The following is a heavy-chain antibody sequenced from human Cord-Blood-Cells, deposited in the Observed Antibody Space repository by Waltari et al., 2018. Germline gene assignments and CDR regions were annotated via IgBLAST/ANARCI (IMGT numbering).Heavy chain of an antibody. CDR3: ARTPRTYYYDSSGYYPNWFDP. CDR1: GYSISSGYY. D-gene: IGHD3-22*01. V-gene: IGHV4-38-2*01. Sequence: QVQLQESGPGLVKPSETLSLTCAVSGYSISSGYYWGWIRQPPGKGLGWIGSIYHSGSTYYNPSLKSRVTISVDTSKNQFSLKLSSVTAADTAVYYCARTPRTYYYDSSGYYPNWFDPWGQGTLVTVSS. J-gene: IGHJ5*02. CDR2: IYHSGST.